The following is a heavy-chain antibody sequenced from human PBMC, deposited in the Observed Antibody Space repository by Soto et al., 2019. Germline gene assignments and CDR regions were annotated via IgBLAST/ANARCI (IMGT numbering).Heavy chain of an antibody. Sequence: GGSLRLSCTASGSTFGDYAMSWFRQAPGKGLEWVGFIRSKAYGGTTEYAASVKGRFTISRDDSKSIAYLQMNSLKTEDTAVYYCTRESEYDFWSGYYPPRHYYYGMDVWGQGTTVTVSS. CDR3: TRESEYDFWSGYYPPRHYYYGMDV. D-gene: IGHD3-3*01. CDR1: GSTFGDYA. CDR2: IRSKAYGGTT. V-gene: IGHV3-49*03. J-gene: IGHJ6*02.